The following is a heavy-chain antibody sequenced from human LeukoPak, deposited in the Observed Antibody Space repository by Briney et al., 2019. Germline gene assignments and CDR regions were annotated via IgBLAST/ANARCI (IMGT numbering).Heavy chain of an antibody. Sequence: GGSLRLSCAASGFTFSSYAMSWVRQAPGKGLEWVSAISGSGGSTYYADSVKGRFTISRDNSKNTLYLRMNSLRAEDTAVYYCAKWYSSSWYYYDYYGMDVWGQGTTVTVSS. CDR1: GFTFSSYA. D-gene: IGHD6-13*01. V-gene: IGHV3-23*01. CDR3: AKWYSSSWYYYDYYGMDV. J-gene: IGHJ6*02. CDR2: ISGSGGST.